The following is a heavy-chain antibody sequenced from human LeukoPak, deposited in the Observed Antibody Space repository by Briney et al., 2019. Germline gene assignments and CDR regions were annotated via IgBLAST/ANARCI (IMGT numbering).Heavy chain of an antibody. Sequence: GGSLRLSCAASGFTFSIYAMSWARRAPGKGLEWVSAISGSSNDRYYADSVKGRFTISRDNSKNTLYLQMNSLTAEDTALYYCAKDRGPTTVQSVTDYWGQGTLDTVSS. V-gene: IGHV3-23*01. CDR1: GFTFSIYA. J-gene: IGHJ4*02. CDR2: ISGSSNDR. CDR3: AKDRGPTTVQSVTDY. D-gene: IGHD4-17*01.